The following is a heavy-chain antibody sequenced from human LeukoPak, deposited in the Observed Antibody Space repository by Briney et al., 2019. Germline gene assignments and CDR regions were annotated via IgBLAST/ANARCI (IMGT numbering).Heavy chain of an antibody. CDR2: IYSGGST. CDR1: EFTVSSNY. Sequence: GGSLRLSCAASEFTVSSNYMSWVRQAPGKGLEWVSVIYSGGSTYYADSVKGRFTISRDNSKNTLYLQMNSLRAEDTAVYYCARDSVDRGFDYWGQGTLVTVSS. J-gene: IGHJ4*02. D-gene: IGHD5-12*01. V-gene: IGHV3-53*01. CDR3: ARDSVDRGFDY.